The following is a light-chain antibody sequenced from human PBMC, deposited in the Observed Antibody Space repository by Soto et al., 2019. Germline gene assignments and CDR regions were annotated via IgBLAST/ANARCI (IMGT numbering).Light chain of an antibody. Sequence: QSVLTQPPSASGTPGQRVTISCSGSSSNIGSNTVNWYQQVPGTAPKLLIYSNNQRPSGVPDRFSGSKSGTSASLAISGLQSEDEADYYCGAWDATQNGLFGGGTKLTVL. J-gene: IGLJ2*01. CDR2: SNN. CDR3: GAWDATQNGL. CDR1: SSNIGSNT. V-gene: IGLV1-44*01.